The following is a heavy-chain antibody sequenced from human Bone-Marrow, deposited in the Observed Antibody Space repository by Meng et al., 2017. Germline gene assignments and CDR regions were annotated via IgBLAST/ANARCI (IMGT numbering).Heavy chain of an antibody. V-gene: IGHV4-34*01. D-gene: IGHD5-18*01. J-gene: IGHJ4*02. CDR3: AREKVDTAIYYFDY. Sequence: GSLRLSCAVYGGSFSGYYWSWIRQPPGKGLEWIGEINHSGSTNYNPSLKSRVTISVDTSKNQFSRKLSFLTAANTAVYYCAREKVDTAIYYFDYWGREPWSPSPQ. CDR1: GGSFSGYY. CDR2: INHSGST.